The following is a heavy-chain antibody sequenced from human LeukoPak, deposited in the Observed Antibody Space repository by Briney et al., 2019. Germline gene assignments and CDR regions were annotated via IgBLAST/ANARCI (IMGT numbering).Heavy chain of an antibody. CDR3: AGITVTTWERNDY. Sequence: SETLSLTCSVSGFTINSGYYWGWIRHPPGKGLEWTGSLYHSGTTYYNPSLKSRVTMSVDTSENQFSLKLSSVTAADSAVYYCAGITVTTWERNDYWGQGTLVTVSS. CDR2: LYHSGTT. J-gene: IGHJ4*02. V-gene: IGHV4-38-2*01. D-gene: IGHD4-17*01. CDR1: GFTINSGYY.